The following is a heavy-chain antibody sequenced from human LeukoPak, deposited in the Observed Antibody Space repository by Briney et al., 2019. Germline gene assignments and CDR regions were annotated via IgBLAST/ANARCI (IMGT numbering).Heavy chain of an antibody. J-gene: IGHJ4*02. Sequence: GGSLRLSCAASGFTVSSNYMSWVRQAPGKGREWVSVIYSGGSTYYADSVKGRFTISRDNSKNTLYLQMNSLRADDTAVYYCARIYPRLAAAGNWGQGTLVTVSS. CDR3: ARIYPRLAAAGN. CDR1: GFTVSSNY. CDR2: IYSGGST. D-gene: IGHD6-13*01. V-gene: IGHV3-66*01.